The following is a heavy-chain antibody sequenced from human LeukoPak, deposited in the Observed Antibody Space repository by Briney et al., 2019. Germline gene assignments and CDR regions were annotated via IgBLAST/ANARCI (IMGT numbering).Heavy chain of an antibody. D-gene: IGHD3-22*01. CDR2: TWYGGSNK. Sequence: GGSLRLSCAASGFTLSSYGMHWVRQAPGKGLGWVAVTWYGGSNKYYADSVKGRFTISRDNSKNTLYLQMNSLRAEDTAVYYSARDQDSSSYDSSGYYPFSYAFQHWGQGTLVTVSS. CDR1: GFTLSSYG. CDR3: ARDQDSSSYDSSGYYPFSYAFQH. J-gene: IGHJ1*01. V-gene: IGHV3-33*01.